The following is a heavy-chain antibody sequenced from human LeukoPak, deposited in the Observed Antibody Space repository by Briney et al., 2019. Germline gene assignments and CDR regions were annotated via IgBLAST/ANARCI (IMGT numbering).Heavy chain of an antibody. V-gene: IGHV3-7*01. CDR1: GFTFNWFW. J-gene: IGHJ6*03. D-gene: IGHD4-17*01. CDR2: IKQDGSDI. CDR3: TRDALYGDPSYYYMDV. Sequence: GGSLRLSCAASGFTFNWFWMSWVRQAPGKGLEWVANIKQDGSDIYYLGSVRGRFTISRDNAMNSLYLQMNSLRAEDTAVYYCTRDALYGDPSYYYMDVWGKGTTVTVSS.